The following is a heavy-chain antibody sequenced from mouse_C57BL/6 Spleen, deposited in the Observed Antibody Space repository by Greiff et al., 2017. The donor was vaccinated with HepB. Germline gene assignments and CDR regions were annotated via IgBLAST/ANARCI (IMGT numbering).Heavy chain of an antibody. J-gene: IGHJ3*01. V-gene: IGHV1-82*01. CDR3: ARYYYGSSPGFAY. Sequence: QVQLQQSGPELVKPGASVKISCKASGYAFSSSWMNWVKQRPGKGLEWIGRIYPGDGDTNYNGKFKGKATLTADKSSSTAYMQLSSLTSEDSAVYFCARYYYGSSPGFAYWGQGTLVTVSA. CDR2: IYPGDGDT. CDR1: GYAFSSSW. D-gene: IGHD1-1*01.